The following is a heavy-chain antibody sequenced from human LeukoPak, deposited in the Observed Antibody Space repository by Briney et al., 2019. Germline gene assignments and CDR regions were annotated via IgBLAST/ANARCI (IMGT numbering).Heavy chain of an antibody. J-gene: IGHJ5*02. CDR2: INPNSGGT. CDR1: GYTFTGYY. CDR3: ARDRYDSSGYYDT. Sequence: ASVKVSCKASGYTFTGYYMHWVGQAPGQGLEWMGWINPNSGGTNYAQKFQGRVTMTRDTSISTAYMELSRLRSDDTAVYYCARDRYDSSGYYDTWGQGTLVTVSS. D-gene: IGHD3-22*01. V-gene: IGHV1-2*02.